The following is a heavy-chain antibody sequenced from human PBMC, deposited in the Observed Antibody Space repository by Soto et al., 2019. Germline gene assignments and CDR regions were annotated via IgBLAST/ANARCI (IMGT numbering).Heavy chain of an antibody. J-gene: IGHJ6*03. CDR1: GGSISSSSYY. V-gene: IGHV4-39*07. CDR2: IYYSGST. CDR3: ASGARTGDYADYYYYMDV. D-gene: IGHD4-17*01. Sequence: SETLSLTCTVSGGSISSSSYYWGWIRQPPGKGLEWIGSIYYSGSTYYNPSLKSRVTISVDTSKNQFSLKLSSVTAADTAVYYCASGARTGDYADYYYYMDVWGKGTTVTVSS.